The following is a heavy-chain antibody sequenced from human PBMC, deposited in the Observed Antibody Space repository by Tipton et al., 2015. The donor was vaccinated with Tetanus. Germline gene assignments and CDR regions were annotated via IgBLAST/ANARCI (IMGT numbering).Heavy chain of an antibody. CDR1: GGSLSGFY. D-gene: IGHD3-10*01. Sequence: LVKPTETLSLTCAVSGGSLSGFYWSWIRQHPGEGLEWIGYISNSGSTYYNPSLKSRVTISVDTSQKQISLKVNSVTAADTAVYYCARDRGARGGYYYYHGMDVWGQGTTVTVSS. J-gene: IGHJ6*02. CDR2: ISNSGST. V-gene: IGHV4-31*11. CDR3: ARDRGARGGYYYYHGMDV.